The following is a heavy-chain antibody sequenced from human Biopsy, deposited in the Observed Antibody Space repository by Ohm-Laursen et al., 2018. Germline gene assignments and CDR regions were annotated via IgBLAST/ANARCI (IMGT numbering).Heavy chain of an antibody. V-gene: IGHV3-11*01. CDR1: GFTFSDYY. CDR2: ITNTGRTV. Sequence: SLRLSCAASGFTFSDYYMNWIRQAPGKGLERVSFITNTGRTVYADSVKGRFTISRDHADNSLHLQMKSLRAEDTAVYYCARELGNGMDVWGQGTSVTVSS. CDR3: ARELGNGMDV. J-gene: IGHJ6*02.